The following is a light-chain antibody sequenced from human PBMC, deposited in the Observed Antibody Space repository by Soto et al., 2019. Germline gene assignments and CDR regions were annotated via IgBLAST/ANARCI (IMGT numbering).Light chain of an antibody. J-gene: IGKJ2*01. CDR3: QHYDSYPFT. CDR2: DAS. Sequence: DTQMTQSPSTLSASVGDRVNITCRASQSISHWLAWYQQKPGKAPRLLIYDASSLQSGVPSRFSGSEFGTEFTLTINGLQPDDFATYYFQHYDSYPFTFGQGTKLDIK. CDR1: QSISHW. V-gene: IGKV1-5*01.